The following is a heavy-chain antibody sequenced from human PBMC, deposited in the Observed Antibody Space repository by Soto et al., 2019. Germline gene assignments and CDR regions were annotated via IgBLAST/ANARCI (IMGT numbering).Heavy chain of an antibody. D-gene: IGHD3-22*01. CDR2: ISSSGSSI. V-gene: IGHV3-48*03. CDR1: GFTFSTYE. CDR3: AKDGYDSSGDSEYFQY. J-gene: IGHJ1*01. Sequence: GGSLRLSCAASGFTFSTYEMNWVRQAPGKGLEWISYISSSGSSIYYADSVKGRFTISRDNAWNSLHLQMNSLRVEDTAVYYCAKDGYDSSGDSEYFQYWGQGTLVTVSS.